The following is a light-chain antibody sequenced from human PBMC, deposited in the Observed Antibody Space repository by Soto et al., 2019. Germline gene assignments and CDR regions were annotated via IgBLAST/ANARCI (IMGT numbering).Light chain of an antibody. CDR3: QQRSNWPPSLT. J-gene: IGKJ4*01. Sequence: DIVLTQSPGTLSLSPGERVTLSCRASQSINNYLAWYQQKPGQAPRLLIYDASNRATGIPSRFSGRGSGTDFTLRISGLEPEDFATYYCQQRSNWPPSLTFGGGTTVEIK. CDR2: DAS. CDR1: QSINNY. V-gene: IGKV3-11*01.